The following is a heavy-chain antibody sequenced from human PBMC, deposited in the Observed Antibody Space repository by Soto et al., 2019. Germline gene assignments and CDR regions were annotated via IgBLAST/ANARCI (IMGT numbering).Heavy chain of an antibody. Sequence: GGSLRLSCTASGFTFGDYAMSWFRQAPGKGLEWVGFIRSKAYGGTTEYAASVKGRFTISRDDSKSIAYLQMNSLKTEDTAVYYCATEFGVVIIPPAYWGQGTLVTVSS. J-gene: IGHJ4*02. CDR2: IRSKAYGGTT. D-gene: IGHD3-3*01. CDR3: ATEFGVVIIPPAY. CDR1: GFTFGDYA. V-gene: IGHV3-49*03.